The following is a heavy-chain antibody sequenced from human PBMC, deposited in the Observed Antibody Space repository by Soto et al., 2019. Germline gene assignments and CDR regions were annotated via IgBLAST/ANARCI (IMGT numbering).Heavy chain of an antibody. CDR3: AREGVRGMDV. CDR1: GFTFSSYG. CDR2: ISHDGSDE. D-gene: IGHD3-16*01. Sequence: GGSLRLSCAASGFTFSSYGMHWVRQAPGKGLEWMAVISHDGSDENYADSAKGRFTISRDNSISTAYMELSSLRSEDTAVYYCAREGVRGMDVWGQGTTVTVSS. V-gene: IGHV3-30*03. J-gene: IGHJ6*02.